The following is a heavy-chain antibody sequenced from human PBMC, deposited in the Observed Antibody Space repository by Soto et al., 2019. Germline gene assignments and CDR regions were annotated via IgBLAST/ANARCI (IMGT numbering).Heavy chain of an antibody. CDR1: GYTFTSYG. J-gene: IGHJ5*02. V-gene: IGHV1-18*01. CDR3: ARDRGYNWNYGWFDP. Sequence: QVQLVQSGAEVKKPGASVKVSCKASGYTFTSYGISWVRQAPGQGLEWMGRISPYNGNTNYAQKLQGRVTMTTDTSTRTAYMELRSLRSADTAVYYCARDRGYNWNYGWFDPWGQGTLVTVSS. CDR2: ISPYNGNT. D-gene: IGHD1-7*01.